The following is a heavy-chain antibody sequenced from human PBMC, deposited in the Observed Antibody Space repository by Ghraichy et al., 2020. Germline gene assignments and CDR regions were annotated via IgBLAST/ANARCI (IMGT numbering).Heavy chain of an antibody. V-gene: IGHV4-31*03. Sequence: SETLSLTCTVSGGSISSGGYYWSWIRQHPGKGLEWIGYIYYSGSTYYNPSLKSRVTISVDTSKNQFSLKLSSVTAADTAVYYCARVFVTVTTWFDPWGQGTLVTVSS. J-gene: IGHJ5*02. CDR3: ARVFVTVTTWFDP. D-gene: IGHD4-17*01. CDR1: GGSISSGGYY. CDR2: IYYSGST.